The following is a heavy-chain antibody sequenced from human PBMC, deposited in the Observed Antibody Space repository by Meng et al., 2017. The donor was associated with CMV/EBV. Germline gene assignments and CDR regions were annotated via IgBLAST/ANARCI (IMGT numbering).Heavy chain of an antibody. CDR1: GFTFSSYS. CDR2: ISSSSSYI. CDR3: ARYLSIAAQFPREGMDV. J-gene: IGHJ6*02. Sequence: GGSLRLSCAASGFTFSSYSMNWARQAPGKGLEWVSSISSSSSYIYYADSVKGRFTISRDNAKNSLYLQMNSLRAEDTAVYYCARYLSIAAQFPREGMDVWGQGTTVTVSS. V-gene: IGHV3-21*01. D-gene: IGHD6-13*01.